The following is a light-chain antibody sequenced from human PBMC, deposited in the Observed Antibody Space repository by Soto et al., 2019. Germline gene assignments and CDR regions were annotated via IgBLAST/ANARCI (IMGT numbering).Light chain of an antibody. CDR1: TGAVTNGHY. CDR2: DTT. Sequence: QAVVTREPSLTVSPGGTVTVTCGSSTGAVTNGHYPYWFQQKPGQAPRTLIYDTTSRHSWTPARFSGSLLGGKAALTLSGAQPEDEAEYYCLLSYNGPYVFGTGTKVTVL. CDR3: LLSYNGPYV. V-gene: IGLV7-46*01. J-gene: IGLJ1*01.